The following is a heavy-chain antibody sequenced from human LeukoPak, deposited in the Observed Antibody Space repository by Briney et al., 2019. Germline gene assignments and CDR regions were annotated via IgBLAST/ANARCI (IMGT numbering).Heavy chain of an antibody. CDR3: ARWDYGDQFFDY. Sequence: GGSLRLSCAASGFTFSSYDMHWVHQATGKGLEWVSAIGTAGDTYYPGSVKGRFTISRENAKNSLYLQMNSLRAGDTAVYYCARWDYGDQFFDYWGQGTLVTVSS. J-gene: IGHJ4*02. CDR1: GFTFSSYD. CDR2: IGTAGDT. D-gene: IGHD4-17*01. V-gene: IGHV3-13*01.